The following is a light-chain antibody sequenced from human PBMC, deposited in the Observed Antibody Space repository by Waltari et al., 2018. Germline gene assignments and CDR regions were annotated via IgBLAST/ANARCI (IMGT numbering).Light chain of an antibody. CDR1: SSDVGGFNY. CDR3: ASITSSGVYV. V-gene: IGLV2-14*01. J-gene: IGLJ1*01. Sequence: QSALPQPASVSGSPGQTMTISCTGTSSDVGGFNYVSWYHQPPGKAPKLMIYEVSNRRSGVSMRFCGSKSGNTASLTIAGLRAEDESDYYCASITSSGVYVFGTGTKLTVL. CDR2: EVS.